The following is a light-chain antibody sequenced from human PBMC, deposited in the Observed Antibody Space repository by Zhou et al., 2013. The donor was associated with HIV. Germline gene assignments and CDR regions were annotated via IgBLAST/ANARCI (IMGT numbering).Light chain of an antibody. CDR3: QQYYDLRT. Sequence: IQMTQSPSSLSASVGDRVTITCRASQDISTYLNWYHQKPGKAPKLLIYDASNLAAGVPSRFSGSGSGTHFTFTISSLQPEDIATYYCQQYYDLRTFGQGTRL. CDR2: DAS. CDR1: QDISTY. V-gene: IGKV1-33*01. J-gene: IGKJ5*01.